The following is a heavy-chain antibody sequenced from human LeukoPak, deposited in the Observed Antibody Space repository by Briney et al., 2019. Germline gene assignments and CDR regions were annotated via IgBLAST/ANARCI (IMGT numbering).Heavy chain of an antibody. CDR2: IKQDGSEK. Sequence: GGSLRLSCAASGFTFTNYWMRWVRQAPGKGLEWVANIKQDGSEKDYVDSMKGRFTISRDNAKNSVYLQVNSLRAEDTAVYYCARIGYRSSSFDYWGQGTLVTVSS. CDR1: GFTFTNYW. J-gene: IGHJ4*02. V-gene: IGHV3-7*01. CDR3: ARIGYRSSSFDY. D-gene: IGHD2-2*03.